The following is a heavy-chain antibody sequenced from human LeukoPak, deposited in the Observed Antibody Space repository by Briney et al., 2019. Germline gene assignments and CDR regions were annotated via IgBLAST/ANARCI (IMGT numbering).Heavy chain of an antibody. J-gene: IGHJ4*02. CDR2: ISAYNGNT. Sequence: ASVKVSCKASGYTFTSYAMNWVRQAPGQGLEWMGWISAYNGNTNYAQKLQGRVTMTTDTSTSTAYMELRSLRSDDTAVYYCARDLEEYSSWRGFDYWGQGTLVTVSS. V-gene: IGHV1-18*01. CDR3: ARDLEEYSSWRGFDY. CDR1: GYTFTSYA. D-gene: IGHD6-6*01.